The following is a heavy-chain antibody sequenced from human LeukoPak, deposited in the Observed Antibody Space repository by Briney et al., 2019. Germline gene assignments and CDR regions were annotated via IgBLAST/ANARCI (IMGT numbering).Heavy chain of an antibody. D-gene: IGHD6-19*01. CDR2: IYYSGST. V-gene: IGHV4-39*01. CDR1: GGSISNVGYY. CDR3: ATLKTSGWYFDY. Sequence: SETLSLTCSVSGGSISNVGYYWAWIRQPPGKGLEWIGSIYYSGSTNYNPSPKSRLTISVDTSKNQFYLKLSSVTAADAAVYYCATLKTSGWYFDYWGQGTLVTVSS. J-gene: IGHJ4*02.